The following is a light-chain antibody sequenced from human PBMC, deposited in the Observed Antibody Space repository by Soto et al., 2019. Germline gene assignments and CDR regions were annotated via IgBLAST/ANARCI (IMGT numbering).Light chain of an antibody. V-gene: IGKV1-5*03. CDR3: QQYNSYFWT. Sequence: DIHLTQSPSSLSAPLVHRLTITCRASESISSWLAWYQKKPGKAPKLLIYKASSLESGVPSRFSGSGSGTEFTLTISSLKPDDFATYYCQQYNSYFWTFGQGTTGDIK. CDR2: KAS. J-gene: IGKJ1*01. CDR1: ESISSW.